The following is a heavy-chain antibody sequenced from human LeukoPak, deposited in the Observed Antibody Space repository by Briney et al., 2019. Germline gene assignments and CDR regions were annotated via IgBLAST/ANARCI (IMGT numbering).Heavy chain of an antibody. J-gene: IGHJ3*02. D-gene: IGHD2/OR15-2a*01. V-gene: IGHV3-21*01. CDR1: GFTFSTYS. Sequence: GGSLRLSCAASGFTFSTYSMNWVRQAPGKGLEWVSSISSSGTYIYYADSVKGRFTISRDNAQNSLYLQMNSLRAEDTAVYYCARAVGAFLDAFDIWGQGTMVTVSS. CDR2: ISSSGTYI. CDR3: ARAVGAFLDAFDI.